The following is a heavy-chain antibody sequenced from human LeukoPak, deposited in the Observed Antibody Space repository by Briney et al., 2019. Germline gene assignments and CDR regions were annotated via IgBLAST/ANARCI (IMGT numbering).Heavy chain of an antibody. D-gene: IGHD6-19*01. J-gene: IGHJ5*02. CDR3: AKPPHGSGWSTDNWFDP. Sequence: GGSLRLSCVASGFNFSSFAMSWVRQAPGKGLEWVSAITSSGSTDYTYYADSVKGRFTISRDNSKNTLYLEMNSLRAEDTAVYYCAKPPHGSGWSTDNWFDPWGQGTRVTVSS. CDR1: GFNFSSFA. CDR2: ITSSGSTDYT. V-gene: IGHV3-23*05.